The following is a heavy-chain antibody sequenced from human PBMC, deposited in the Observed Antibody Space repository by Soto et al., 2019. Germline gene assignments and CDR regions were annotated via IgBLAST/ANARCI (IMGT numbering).Heavy chain of an antibody. CDR2: IIPILGIA. D-gene: IGHD6-13*01. Sequence: QVQLVQSGAEVKKPGSSVKVSCKASGGTFSSYPISLVRQAPGQGLEWMGRIIPILGIANYAQKFQGRVTITADKSTSTAYMELSSLRSENTAVYYCASLETADTLDYWGQGTLVTVSS. V-gene: IGHV1-69*02. CDR3: ASLETADTLDY. J-gene: IGHJ4*02. CDR1: GGTFSSYP.